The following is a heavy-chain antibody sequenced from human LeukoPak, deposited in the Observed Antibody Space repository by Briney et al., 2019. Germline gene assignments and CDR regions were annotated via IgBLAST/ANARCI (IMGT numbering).Heavy chain of an antibody. Sequence: GGSLRLPCAASGFTFSSYEMSWVRQAPGKGLEWVSYIATSGSAIYYADSVKGRFTISRDNAKNSLYLQMNSLRAEDMAVYYCVRGGYCSSTICYWYNAFDMWGQGTMVTVSS. D-gene: IGHD2-2*01. J-gene: IGHJ3*02. CDR1: GFTFSSYE. CDR3: VRGGYCSSTICYWYNAFDM. CDR2: IATSGSAI. V-gene: IGHV3-48*03.